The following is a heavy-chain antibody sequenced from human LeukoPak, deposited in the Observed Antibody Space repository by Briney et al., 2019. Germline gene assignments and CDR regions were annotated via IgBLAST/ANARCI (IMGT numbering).Heavy chain of an antibody. CDR3: AKDLSNSYYYYYYYMDV. Sequence: GGSLRLSCAASGFTFSTYGMHWVRQAPGKGLEWVAFIWHDGSDNNYADSVKGQFTISRDNSKSTLYLQMNSLRAEDTAVYYCAKDLSNSYYYYYYYMDVWGKGTTVTVSS. CDR1: GFTFSTYG. D-gene: IGHD1-1*01. CDR2: IWHDGSDN. J-gene: IGHJ6*03. V-gene: IGHV3-30*02.